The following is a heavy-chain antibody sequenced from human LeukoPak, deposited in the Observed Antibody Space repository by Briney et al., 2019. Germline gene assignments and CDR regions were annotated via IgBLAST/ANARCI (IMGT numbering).Heavy chain of an antibody. Sequence: GGSLRLSCAASGFTFSTYWMNWVRQAPGKGLEWVANIKPDGSEGFYVDSAKGRFTLSRDNAQNSLYLQMNSLRDDDTAVYYCARAKRPMVLDHWGQGTLVTVSS. CDR3: ARAKRPMVLDH. CDR2: IKPDGSEG. CDR1: GFTFSTYW. J-gene: IGHJ4*02. V-gene: IGHV3-7*03. D-gene: IGHD3-10*01.